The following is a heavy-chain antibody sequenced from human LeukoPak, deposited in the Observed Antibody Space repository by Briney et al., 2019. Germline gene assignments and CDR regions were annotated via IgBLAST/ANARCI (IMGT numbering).Heavy chain of an antibody. V-gene: IGHV3-23*01. CDR1: GFTFNNYA. D-gene: IGHD6-19*01. Sequence: GDSLRLSCAASGFTFNNYAMSWVRQAPGKGLEWVAAISGNGGRTYYRDSVKGRFTISRDNPKNTLYLLMNSLSAEDTAIYYCAKERSGGWPFDYWGHGTLVTVSS. J-gene: IGHJ4*01. CDR3: AKERSGGWPFDY. CDR2: ISGNGGRT.